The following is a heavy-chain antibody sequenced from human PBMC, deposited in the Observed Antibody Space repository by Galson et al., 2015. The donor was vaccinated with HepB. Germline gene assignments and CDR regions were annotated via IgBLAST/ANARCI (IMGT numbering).Heavy chain of an antibody. J-gene: IGHJ5*02. CDR2: IIPIFGTT. CDR1: GGTFTSYA. Sequence: SVKVSCKASGGTFTSYAFNWLRQAPGQGLEWVGGIIPIFGTTDYAQKFMGRVTITADESTNTAYMELSSLRSEDTAMYYCANSTVTTDWFDPWGQGTLVTVSS. D-gene: IGHD4-11*01. CDR3: ANSTVTTDWFDP. V-gene: IGHV1-69*13.